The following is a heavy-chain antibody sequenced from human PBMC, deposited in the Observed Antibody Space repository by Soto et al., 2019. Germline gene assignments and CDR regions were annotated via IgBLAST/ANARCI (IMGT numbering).Heavy chain of an antibody. J-gene: IGHJ3*02. CDR2: FSGSFSTT. CDR1: GFTLSSYA. Sequence: EVQLLESGGGLVQPGGSLRLSCAASGFTLSSYAVSWVRQAPGKGLKWVSAFSGSFSTTYLADSVRGRFAISSDRSKKMSYLEMNNLRAEDTALYFCARSKPAIVEGPGSTFDIWGQGTMVTVSS. V-gene: IGHV3-23*01. CDR3: ARSKPAIVEGPGSTFDI. D-gene: IGHD1-26*01.